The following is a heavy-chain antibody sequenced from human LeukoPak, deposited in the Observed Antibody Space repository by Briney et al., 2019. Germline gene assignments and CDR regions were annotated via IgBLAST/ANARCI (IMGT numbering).Heavy chain of an antibody. V-gene: IGHV4-61*02. Sequence: PSQTLSLTCTVSGGSVSSGSYYWSWIRQPAGKGLEWIGRIYTSGSPNYNPSLKSRVTISVDSSKNQFSLKLTSVTAADTAVYYCTRTWAHYYSMEVWGKGTTVTVSS. J-gene: IGHJ6*03. CDR2: IYTSGSP. D-gene: IGHD1-26*01. CDR1: GGSVSSGSYY. CDR3: TRTWAHYYSMEV.